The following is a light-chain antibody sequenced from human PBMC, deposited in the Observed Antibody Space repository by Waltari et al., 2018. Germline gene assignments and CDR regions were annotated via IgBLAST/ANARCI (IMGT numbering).Light chain of an antibody. CDR3: QQYYRSRT. CDR1: QSVLYNSNGKNY. Sequence: DIVMTQSPDSLAVSLGERTTINCKSSQSVLYNSNGKNYLAWYQQKPGQPPKLLIYWASTRQSGVPDRFSGSGSGTDFTLTINSLQAEDVAVYYCQQYYRSRTFGQGTKVEIK. V-gene: IGKV4-1*01. J-gene: IGKJ1*01. CDR2: WAS.